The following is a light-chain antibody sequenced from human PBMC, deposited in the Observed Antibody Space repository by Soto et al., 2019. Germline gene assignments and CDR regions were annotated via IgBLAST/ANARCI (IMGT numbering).Light chain of an antibody. CDR2: KAS. Sequence: DIQMTQSPSSLSSSVGNIFTITCRASQSISSWLAWYQQKPGKAPKLLIYKASSLESGVPSRFSGSGSGTDFTLTISSLQPDDFATYYCQQYNSWWTFGQGTKVDIK. CDR3: QQYNSWWT. J-gene: IGKJ1*01. V-gene: IGKV1-5*03. CDR1: QSISSW.